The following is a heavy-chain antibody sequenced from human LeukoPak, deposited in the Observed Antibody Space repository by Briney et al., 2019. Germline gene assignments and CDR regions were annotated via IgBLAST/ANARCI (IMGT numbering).Heavy chain of an antibody. V-gene: IGHV4-61*02. Sequence: SETLSLTCTVSGNSISSGDNYWSWIRQPAGKGLEWIGRIYTSGSTNYNPSLKSRVTISGDTSKNQFSLKLSSVTAADTAVYYCARAGPGYSSSWYGSKSYNWFDPWGQGTLVTVSS. CDR1: GNSISSGDNY. CDR2: IYTSGST. CDR3: ARAGPGYSSSWYGSKSYNWFDP. J-gene: IGHJ5*02. D-gene: IGHD6-13*01.